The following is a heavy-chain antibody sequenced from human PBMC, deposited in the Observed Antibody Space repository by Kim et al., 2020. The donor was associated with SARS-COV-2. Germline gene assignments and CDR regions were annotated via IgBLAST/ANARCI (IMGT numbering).Heavy chain of an antibody. J-gene: IGHJ4*02. CDR3: ARDLYY. V-gene: IGHV1-69*13. CDR2: IVPLIGTP. Sequence: SVKVSCKASGDSFNSYVFCWVRQAPGQGLEWMGGIVPLIGTPDYAQTFQGRLTITADESTNTAYMELSNLKSEDTAIYYCARDLYYWGQGTLVTVSS. CDR1: GDSFNSYV.